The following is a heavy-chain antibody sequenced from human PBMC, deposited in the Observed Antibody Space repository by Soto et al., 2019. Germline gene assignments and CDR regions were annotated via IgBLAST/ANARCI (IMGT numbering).Heavy chain of an antibody. Sequence: ASVKVSCKASGGTFSSYAISWVRQAPGQGLEWMGGIIPIFGTANYAQKFQGRVTITADESTSTAYMELSSLRSEDTAVYYCASKLRRYYYDSSGYYSDYYYAMDVWGQGTTVTVSS. V-gene: IGHV1-69*13. D-gene: IGHD3-22*01. CDR1: GGTFSSYA. CDR2: IIPIFGTA. J-gene: IGHJ6*02. CDR3: ASKLRRYYYDSSGYYSDYYYAMDV.